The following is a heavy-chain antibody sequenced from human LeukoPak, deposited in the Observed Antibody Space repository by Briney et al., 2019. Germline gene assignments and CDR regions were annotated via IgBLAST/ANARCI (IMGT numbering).Heavy chain of an antibody. D-gene: IGHD3-22*01. Sequence: SETLSLTCAVYGGSFSGYYWSWIRQPPGKGLEWIGEINHSGSTNYNPSLKSRVTISVDTSKNQFSLKLSSVTAADTAVYYCAIRGGGGYYRLDYWGQGTLIIVSS. V-gene: IGHV4-34*01. CDR2: INHSGST. J-gene: IGHJ4*02. CDR1: GGSFSGYY. CDR3: AIRGGGGYYRLDY.